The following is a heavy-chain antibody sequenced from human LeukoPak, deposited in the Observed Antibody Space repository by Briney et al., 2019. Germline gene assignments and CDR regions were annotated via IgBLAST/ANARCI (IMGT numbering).Heavy chain of an antibody. V-gene: IGHV3-48*01. Sequence: GGSLRLSCAASGFTFSRYSMNRVRQAPGKGLEWISHISSSSSTIYYADSVKGRFTISRDNAKNSLSLQMNSLRAEDTAVYYCASDAYGDYPYYFDHWGQGTPVTVSS. D-gene: IGHD4-17*01. CDR3: ASDAYGDYPYYFDH. CDR2: ISSSSSTI. J-gene: IGHJ4*02. CDR1: GFTFSRYS.